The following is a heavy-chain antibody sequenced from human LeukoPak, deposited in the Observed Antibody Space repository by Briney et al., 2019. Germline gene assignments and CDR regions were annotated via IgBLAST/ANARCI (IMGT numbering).Heavy chain of an antibody. CDR2: INSDGSST. V-gene: IGHV3-74*01. D-gene: IGHD3-10*01. CDR3: AKGLRYYYGSGVLDY. Sequence: GGSLRLSCADSGFTFSSYWMHWVRQAPGKGLVWVSRINSDGSSTSYADSVKGRFTISRDNSKNTLYLQMNSLRAEDTAVYYCAKGLRYYYGSGVLDYWGQGTLVTVSS. J-gene: IGHJ4*02. CDR1: GFTFSSYW.